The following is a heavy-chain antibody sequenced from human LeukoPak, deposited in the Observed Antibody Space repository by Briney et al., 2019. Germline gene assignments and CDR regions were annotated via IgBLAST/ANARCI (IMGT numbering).Heavy chain of an antibody. CDR3: SKDRNGFCDY. D-gene: IGHD3-3*01. J-gene: IGHJ4*02. CDR2: IWQDGREK. CDR1: GFRLGSYW. Sequence: VGSMRLSFAGSGFRLGSYWVRWVRHAPGKVLKWVANIWQDGREKYYVDSVKDRFTISRDNAENSLYLKMNRLRAGVTAVESCSKDRNGFCDYWGQGTLVTVSS. V-gene: IGHV3-7*01.